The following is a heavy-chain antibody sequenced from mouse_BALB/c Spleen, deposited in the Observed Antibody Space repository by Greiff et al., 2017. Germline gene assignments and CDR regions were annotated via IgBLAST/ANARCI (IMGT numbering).Heavy chain of an antibody. D-gene: IGHD1-1*01. J-gene: IGHJ3*01. CDR1: GYTFTSYW. V-gene: IGHV14-1*02. CDR2: IDPENGNT. Sequence: EVQLQQPGAELVKPGASVKMSCKASGYTFTSYWMHWVKQRPEQGLEWIGWIDPENGNTIYDPKFQGKASITADTSSNTAYLQLSSLTSEDTAVYYCARPHYYGSNSFAYWGQGTLVTVAA. CDR3: ARPHYYGSNSFAY.